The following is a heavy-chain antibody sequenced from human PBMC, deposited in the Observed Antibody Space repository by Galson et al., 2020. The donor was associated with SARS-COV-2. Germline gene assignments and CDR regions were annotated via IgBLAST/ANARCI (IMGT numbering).Heavy chain of an antibody. CDR1: GFTFRIYD. D-gene: IGHD1-1*01. Sequence: GGSLRLSCAASGFTFRIYDMNWVRQAPGKGLEWVSVISGDGATTYYADSVQGRFIVSRDNSQNTLYLQMNRLRAEDTAVYYCAKPREATVGSKPADYWGQGTLVTVSS. CDR2: ISGDGATT. J-gene: IGHJ4*02. V-gene: IGHV3-23*01. CDR3: AKPREATVGSKPADY.